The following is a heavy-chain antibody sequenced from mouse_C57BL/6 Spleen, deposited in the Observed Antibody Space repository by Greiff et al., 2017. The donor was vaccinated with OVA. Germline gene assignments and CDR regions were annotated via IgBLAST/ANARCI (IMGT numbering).Heavy chain of an antibody. J-gene: IGHJ3*01. CDR3: ARWGDYDALAY. D-gene: IGHD2-4*01. CDR2: IDPSDSYT. Sequence: QVQLKQSGAELVKPGASVKLSCKASGYTFTSYWMQWVKQRPGQGLEWIGEIDPSDSYTNYNQEFKGKATLTVDTSSSTAYMQLSSLTSEDSAVYYCARWGDYDALAYWGQGTLVTVSA. CDR1: GYTFTSYW. V-gene: IGHV1-50*01.